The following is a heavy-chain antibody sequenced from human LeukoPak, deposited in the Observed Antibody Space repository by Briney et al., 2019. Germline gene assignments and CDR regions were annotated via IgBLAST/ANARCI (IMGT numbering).Heavy chain of an antibody. CDR2: ISSSGSTI. D-gene: IGHD5-18*01. CDR3: ARKRYSYVADAFDI. J-gene: IGHJ3*02. Sequence: QPGGSLRLSCAASGFTFSTYEMNWVRQAPGKGLEWVSYISSSGSTIYYADFVKGRFTISRDNAKNSLYLQMNSLRAEDTAVYYCARKRYSYVADAFDIWGQGTMVTVSS. CDR1: GFTFSTYE. V-gene: IGHV3-48*03.